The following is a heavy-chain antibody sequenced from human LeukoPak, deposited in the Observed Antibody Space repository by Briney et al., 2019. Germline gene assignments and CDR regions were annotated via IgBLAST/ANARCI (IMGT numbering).Heavy chain of an antibody. Sequence: ASVTVSFTASVYTFTDYYIHWVRQAPGQGLEWVGWINSNSGDTEYAQTFQGRVTMTRDTAISTFYMDLTGLRSDDTAAYYCARGRRGGYGLDVWDHGTTVTVSS. V-gene: IGHV1-2*02. J-gene: IGHJ6*02. D-gene: IGHD3-16*01. CDR2: INSNSGDT. CDR3: ARGRRGGYGLDV. CDR1: VYTFTDYY.